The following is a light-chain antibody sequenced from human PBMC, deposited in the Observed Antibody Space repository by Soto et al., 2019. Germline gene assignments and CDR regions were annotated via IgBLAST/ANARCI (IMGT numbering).Light chain of an antibody. J-gene: IGKJ4*01. Sequence: EIQMTQSPSTLSASVGDRSTITCLASQSISSWLAWYQQKPGKAPKLLIYDASSLESGVTSRFSGSGSGTEFTLTISSLQPDDFATYYCQPYNSYPLTVGGVTKVEIK. V-gene: IGKV1-5*01. CDR2: DAS. CDR3: QPYNSYPLT. CDR1: QSISSW.